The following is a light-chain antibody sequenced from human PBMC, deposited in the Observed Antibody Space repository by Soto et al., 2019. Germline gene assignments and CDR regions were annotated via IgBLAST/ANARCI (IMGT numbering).Light chain of an antibody. CDR2: DVN. J-gene: IGLJ1*01. CDR1: SSDVGGYDY. Sequence: QSALTQPASVSGSPGQSITISCTGTSSDVGGYDYVSWYQQHPGKAPKLMIYDVNNRPSGVSDRFSGSKSANTASLTISGLQVDDEADYYCSSYTTSSTRHVFGTGTKLTVL. V-gene: IGLV2-14*01. CDR3: SSYTTSSTRHV.